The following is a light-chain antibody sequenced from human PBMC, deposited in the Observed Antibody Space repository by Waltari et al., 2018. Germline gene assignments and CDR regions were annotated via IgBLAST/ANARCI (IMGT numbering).Light chain of an antibody. CDR3: QSYDRSLSGGV. Sequence: QSVLTPPPSMSGAPGQRVTTSCPGSSSHIGAGSDVHWYQQVLGKAPRLRIFGYNKRPSGVPDRFSGSKSGTSASLAITGLQTEDEAVYSCQSYDRSLSGGVFGGGTKLTV. V-gene: IGLV1-40*01. CDR1: SSHIGAGSD. CDR2: GYN. J-gene: IGLJ3*02.